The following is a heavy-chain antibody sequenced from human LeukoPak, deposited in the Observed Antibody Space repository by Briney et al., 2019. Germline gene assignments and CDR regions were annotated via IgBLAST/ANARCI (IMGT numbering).Heavy chain of an antibody. CDR1: GFTFSSDR. CDR3: ARAQFPLLLWFWELRTLGYYYYRMDV. V-gene: IGHV3-21*01. J-gene: IGHJ6*02. Sequence: GGSLRLSWAASGFTFSSDRMNWVRQAQGKGLEWVSSISSSSSYIYYADSVKARFSISRHNAKNSLYLQINRLRAEDTAVYYCARAQFPLLLWFWELRTLGYYYYRMDVWGQGTTVTVSS. D-gene: IGHD3-10*01. CDR2: ISSSSSYI.